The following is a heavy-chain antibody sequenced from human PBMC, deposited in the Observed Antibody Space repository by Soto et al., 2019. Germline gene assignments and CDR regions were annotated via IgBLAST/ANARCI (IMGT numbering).Heavy chain of an antibody. CDR2: IIPIFGTA. V-gene: IGHV1-69*13. D-gene: IGHD3-22*01. CDR3: AGARDYYDSSGYYKKYFQH. J-gene: IGHJ1*01. CDR1: GGTFSSYA. Sequence: SVKVSCKVSGGTFSSYAISWVRQAPGQGLEWMGGIIPIFGTANYAQKFQGRVTITADESTSTAYMELSSLRSEDTAVYYCAGARDYYDSSGYYKKYFQHWGQGTLVTVSS.